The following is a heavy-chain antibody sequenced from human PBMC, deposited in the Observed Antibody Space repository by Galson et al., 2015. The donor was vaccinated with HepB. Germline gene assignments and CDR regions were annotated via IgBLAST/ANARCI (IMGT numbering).Heavy chain of an antibody. CDR1: GYILTNYA. CDR3: ATTPYYGSGSYYNAWFDP. D-gene: IGHD3-10*01. J-gene: IGHJ5*02. Sequence: SVKVSCKASGYILTNYAMNWVRQAPGQGPEWMGWINTNTGNPTYAQGFTGRFVFSSDTSVSTAYLQISSLKTEDTAVYYCATTPYYGSGSYYNAWFDPWGQGTLVTVSS. CDR2: INTNTGNP. V-gene: IGHV7-4-1*02.